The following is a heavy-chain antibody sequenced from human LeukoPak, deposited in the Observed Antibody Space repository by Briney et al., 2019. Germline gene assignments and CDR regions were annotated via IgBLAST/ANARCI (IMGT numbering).Heavy chain of an antibody. CDR1: GFTFSSYG. Sequence: PGGSLRLSCAASGFTFSSYGMHWVRQAPGKGLEWVAVIWYDGSNKYYAVSVKGRFTISRDNSKNTLYLQMNSLRAEDTAVYYCARGGTYYDFWSGYSYYYGKDVWGQGTTVTVSS. J-gene: IGHJ6*02. D-gene: IGHD3-3*01. V-gene: IGHV3-33*01. CDR2: IWYDGSNK. CDR3: ARGGTYYDFWSGYSYYYGKDV.